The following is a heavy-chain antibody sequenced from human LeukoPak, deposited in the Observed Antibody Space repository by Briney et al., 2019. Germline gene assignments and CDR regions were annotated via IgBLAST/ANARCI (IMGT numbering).Heavy chain of an antibody. CDR1: GFTFGSYA. CDR2: ISGSGGST. V-gene: IGHV3-23*01. J-gene: IGHJ4*02. CDR3: AKEALVEMATTPFDY. D-gene: IGHD5-24*01. Sequence: GGSLRLSCVASGFTFGSYAMSWVRQAPGKGLEWVSAISGSGGSTYYADSVKGRFTISRDNSKNTLYLQMNSLRAEDTAVYYCAKEALVEMATTPFDYWGQGTLVTVSS.